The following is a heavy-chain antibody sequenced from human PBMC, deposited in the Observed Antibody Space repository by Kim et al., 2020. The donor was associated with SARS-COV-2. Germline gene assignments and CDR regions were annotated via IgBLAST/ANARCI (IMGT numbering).Heavy chain of an antibody. D-gene: IGHD1-26*01. CDR1: GFTFSSYS. V-gene: IGHV3-21*01. CDR2: ISSSSSYI. CDR3: ARVWDSGSFDYYGMDV. Sequence: GGSLRLSCAASGFTFSSYSMNWVRQAPGKGLEWVSSISSSSSYIYYADSVKGRFTISRDNAKNSLYLQMNSLRAEDTAVYYCARVWDSGSFDYYGMDVWGQGTTVTVSS. J-gene: IGHJ6*02.